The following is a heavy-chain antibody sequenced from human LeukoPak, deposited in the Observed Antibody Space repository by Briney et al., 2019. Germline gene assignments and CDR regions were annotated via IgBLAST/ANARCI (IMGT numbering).Heavy chain of an antibody. V-gene: IGHV3-30*03. D-gene: IGHD6-19*01. CDR2: ISYDGSNK. CDR3: AVPRGGWYFDY. Sequence: GGSLRLSCAASGFTFSSYGMHWVRQAPGKGLEWVAVISYDGSNKYYADSVKGRFTISRDNSKNTLYLQMNSLRAEDTAVYYCAVPRGGWYFDYWGQGTLVTVSS. J-gene: IGHJ4*02. CDR1: GFTFSSYG.